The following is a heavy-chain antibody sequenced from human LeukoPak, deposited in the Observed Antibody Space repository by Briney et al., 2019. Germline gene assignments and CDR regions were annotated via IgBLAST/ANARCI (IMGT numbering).Heavy chain of an antibody. Sequence: SVKVSCKSSGGTFSSYAISWVRQAPGQGLEWMGGIIPIFGTANYAQKFQGRVTITTDESTSTAYMELSSLRSEDTAVYYCARGGVATVKIDYWGQGTLVTVSS. V-gene: IGHV1-69*05. D-gene: IGHD5-12*01. J-gene: IGHJ4*02. CDR3: ARGGVATVKIDY. CDR2: IIPIFGTA. CDR1: GGTFSSYA.